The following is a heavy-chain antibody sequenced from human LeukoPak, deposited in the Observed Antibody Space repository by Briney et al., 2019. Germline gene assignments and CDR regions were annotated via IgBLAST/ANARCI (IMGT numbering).Heavy chain of an antibody. Sequence: AASVKVSCKASGYTFTSYGISWVRQAPGQGLEWMGWISAYNGNTNYAQKLQGRVTMTTDTSTSTAYMELRSLRSDDTAVYYCARDGRRIVGATQEDYWGQGTLVTVSS. J-gene: IGHJ4*02. CDR2: ISAYNGNT. V-gene: IGHV1-18*01. CDR3: ARDGRRIVGATQEDY. CDR1: GYTFTSYG. D-gene: IGHD1-26*01.